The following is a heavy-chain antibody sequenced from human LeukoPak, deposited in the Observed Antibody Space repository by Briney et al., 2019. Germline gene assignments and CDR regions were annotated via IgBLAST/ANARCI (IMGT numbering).Heavy chain of an antibody. CDR3: ASSPFEMATMGGYYYGMDV. J-gene: IGHJ6*02. CDR1: GGSISSSSYY. D-gene: IGHD5-24*01. CDR2: SYYSGST. V-gene: IGHV4-61*05. Sequence: SETLSLTCTVSGGSISSSSYYWGWIRQTPGKGLEWIGYSYYSGSTNYNPSLKSRVTISVDTSKNQFSLKLSSVTAADTAVYYCASSPFEMATMGGYYYGMDVWGQGTTVTVSS.